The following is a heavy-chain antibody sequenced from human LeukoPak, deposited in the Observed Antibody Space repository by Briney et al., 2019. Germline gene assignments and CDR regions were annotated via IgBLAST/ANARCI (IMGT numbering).Heavy chain of an antibody. J-gene: IGHJ4*02. CDR3: ARRRAAAGPFDY. CDR1: GGSISNSSYY. D-gene: IGHD6-13*01. CDR2: IHYSDSA. Sequence: SETLSLTCAVSGGSISNSSYYWAWIRQPPGKGLEYIGNIHYSDSALYNPSLQSRATISVDTSKNQFSLKLSSVTAADTAVYYCARRRAAAGPFDYWGQGTLVTVSS. V-gene: IGHV4-39*01.